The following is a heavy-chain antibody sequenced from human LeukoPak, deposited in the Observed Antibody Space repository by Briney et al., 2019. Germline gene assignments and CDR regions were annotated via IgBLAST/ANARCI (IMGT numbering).Heavy chain of an antibody. J-gene: IGHJ4*02. CDR1: GGYISSYY. CDR2: ISTIGST. Sequence: SETLSLTCIVSGGYISSYYWSWIRQPAGKGLESIGHISTIGSTNYNPSLKSRVTISVDTSKNQFSLKLSSVTAADTAVYYCARVRYSDSSVLTRKRSYYFDYWGQGTLVTVSS. D-gene: IGHD3-22*01. CDR3: ARVRYSDSSVLTRKRSYYFDY. V-gene: IGHV4-4*07.